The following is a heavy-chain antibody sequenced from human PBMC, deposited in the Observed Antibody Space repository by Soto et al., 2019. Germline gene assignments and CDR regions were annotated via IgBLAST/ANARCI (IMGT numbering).Heavy chain of an antibody. V-gene: IGHV3-33*01. CDR3: ARDSLMTGLDY. CDR1: GFTFSSYG. Sequence: AGGSLRLSCAASGFTFSSYGMHWVRQAPGKGLEWVAVIWYDGSNKYYADSVKGRFTISRDNSKNTLYLQMNSLRAEDTAVYYCARDSLMTGLDYWGQGTLVTVSS. CDR2: IWYDGSNK. D-gene: IGHD3-9*01. J-gene: IGHJ4*02.